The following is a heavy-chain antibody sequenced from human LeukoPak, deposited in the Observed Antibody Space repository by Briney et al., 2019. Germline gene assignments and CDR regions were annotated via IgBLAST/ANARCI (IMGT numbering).Heavy chain of an antibody. CDR3: ARGPTYYYDSSGYSISY. CDR1: GFTFSSYS. D-gene: IGHD3-22*01. V-gene: IGHV3-48*04. Sequence: GGSLRLSCAASGFTFSSYSMNWVRQAPGKGLEWVSYISSSSSTIYYADSVKGRFTISRDNAKNSLYLQMNSLRAEDTAVYYCARGPTYYYDSSGYSISYWGQGTLDTVSS. J-gene: IGHJ4*02. CDR2: ISSSSSTI.